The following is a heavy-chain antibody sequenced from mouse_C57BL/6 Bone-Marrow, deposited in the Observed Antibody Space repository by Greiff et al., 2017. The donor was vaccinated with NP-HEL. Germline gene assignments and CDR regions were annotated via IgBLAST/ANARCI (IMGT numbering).Heavy chain of an antibody. J-gene: IGHJ4*01. D-gene: IGHD1-1*01. CDR1: GYTFTSYW. V-gene: IGHV1-50*01. CDR3: ARSYYYGYYYAMDY. CDR2: IDPSDSYT. Sequence: VQLQQPGAELVKPGASVKLSCKASGYTFTSYWMQWVKQRPGQGLEWIGEIDPSDSYTNYNQKFKGKATLTVDTSSSTAYMQLSSLTSEDSAVYYCARSYYYGYYYAMDYWGQGTSFTVSS.